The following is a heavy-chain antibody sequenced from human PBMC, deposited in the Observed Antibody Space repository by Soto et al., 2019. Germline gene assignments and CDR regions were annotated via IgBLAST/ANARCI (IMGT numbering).Heavy chain of an antibody. Sequence: EVQLVESGGGLVKPGGSLRLSCAASGFSFSSYSMNWVRQAPGKGLEWVSSISSSTSYINYADSVKGRFTISRDNAKKSLHLHMNSLRAEDTAVYYCARGYTGYCSGGTCYWFDPWGQGTLVTVSS. CDR2: ISSSTSYI. V-gene: IGHV3-21*01. J-gene: IGHJ5*02. D-gene: IGHD2-15*01. CDR1: GFSFSSYS. CDR3: ARGYTGYCSGGTCYWFDP.